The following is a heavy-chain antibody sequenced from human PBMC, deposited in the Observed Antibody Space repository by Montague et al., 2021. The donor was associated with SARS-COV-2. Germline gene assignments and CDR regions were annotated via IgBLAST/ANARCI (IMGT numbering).Heavy chain of an antibody. D-gene: IGHD3-10*01. Sequence: SVKVSCKVSGYTLTDLSMHWVRQAPGKGLEWMGGFDPEDGETIYAQKFQGRVTMTEDTSTDTAYMELSSLRSEDTAVYYCATAPPVGSTGWFDPWGQGTLVTVSS. CDR2: FDPEDGET. CDR3: ATAPPVGSTGWFDP. J-gene: IGHJ5*02. CDR1: GYTLTDLS. V-gene: IGHV1-24*01.